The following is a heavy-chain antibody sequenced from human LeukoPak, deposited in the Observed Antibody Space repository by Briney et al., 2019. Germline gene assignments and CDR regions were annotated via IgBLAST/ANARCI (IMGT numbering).Heavy chain of an antibody. Sequence: GGSLRLSCKGSGYSFTNYWISWVRQMPGNGLEWMGSIDPSDSYTKYSPSFQGHVTISADKSISTAYVQWSSLKASDTAMYYCARQSSSWYQDYWGQGTLVTVSS. CDR1: GYSFTNYW. J-gene: IGHJ4*02. V-gene: IGHV5-10-1*01. D-gene: IGHD6-13*01. CDR2: IDPSDSYT. CDR3: ARQSSSWYQDY.